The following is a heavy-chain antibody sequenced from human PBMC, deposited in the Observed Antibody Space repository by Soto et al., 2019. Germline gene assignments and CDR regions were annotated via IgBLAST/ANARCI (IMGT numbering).Heavy chain of an antibody. CDR3: ARTFSDGPPSDY. CDR1: GYTFTSYY. CDR2: VKPTGGST. V-gene: IGHV1-46*01. D-gene: IGHD6-25*01. J-gene: IGHJ4*02. Sequence: ASVKVSCKASGYTFTSYYMHWVRQAPGQGLEWMGMVKPTGGSTSYAQKFQGRVTMTRDTSTSTVYMELSSLTSEDTAVYYCARTFSDGPPSDYWGQGTLVTLSS.